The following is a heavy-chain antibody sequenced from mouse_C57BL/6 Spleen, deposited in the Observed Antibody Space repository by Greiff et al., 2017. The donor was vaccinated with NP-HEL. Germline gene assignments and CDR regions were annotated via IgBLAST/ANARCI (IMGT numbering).Heavy chain of an antibody. CDR3: ARHDGFLYYFDY. V-gene: IGHV5-9*01. J-gene: IGHJ2*01. CDR2: ISGGGGNT. Sequence: DVMLVESGGGLVKPGGSLKLSCAASGFTFSSYTMSWVRQTPEKRLEWVATISGGGGNTYYPDSVKGRFTISRDNAKNTLYLQMSSLRSEDTALYYCARHDGFLYYFDYWGQGTTLTVSS. D-gene: IGHD2-3*01. CDR1: GFTFSSYT.